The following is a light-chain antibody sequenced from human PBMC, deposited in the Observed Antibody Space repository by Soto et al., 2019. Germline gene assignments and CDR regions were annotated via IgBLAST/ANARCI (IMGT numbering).Light chain of an antibody. CDR3: TSWTTSTTMI. V-gene: IGLV2-14*03. CDR2: DVN. J-gene: IGLJ2*01. CDR1: SSDIGAYNF. Sequence: QSVLTQPASVSGSPGQSITISCTGTSSDIGAYNFVSWYQQHPGKAPKLMLYDVNIRPSGVSNRCSGSKSGNTASLTISGLQAEDEADYYCTSWTTSTTMIFGGGTKLTV.